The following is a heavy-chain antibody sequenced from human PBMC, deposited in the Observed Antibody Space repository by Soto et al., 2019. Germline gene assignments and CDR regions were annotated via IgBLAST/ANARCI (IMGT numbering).Heavy chain of an antibody. J-gene: IGHJ6*02. Sequence: GESLKISCKGSGYSFTSYWISWVRQMPGKGLEWMGRIDPSDSYTNYSPSFQGHVTDSADKSISTAYLQWSSLKASDTAMYYCARLEVRGYYYYGMDVWGQGTTVTVS. CDR1: GYSFTSYW. CDR2: IDPSDSYT. CDR3: ARLEVRGYYYYGMDV. D-gene: IGHD1-1*01. V-gene: IGHV5-10-1*01.